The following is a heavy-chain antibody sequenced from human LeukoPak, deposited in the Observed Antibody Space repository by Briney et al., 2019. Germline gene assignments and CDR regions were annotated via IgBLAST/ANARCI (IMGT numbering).Heavy chain of an antibody. V-gene: IGHV3-15*01. D-gene: IGHD6-19*01. CDR3: TTELSGWYPSEGDAFDI. CDR1: GFTFDKAW. Sequence: GGSLRLSCAASGFTFDKAWMTWVRQAPGKGLEWVGRIKSKTDGGTTDYAAPVKGRFTISRDDSKNTLYLQMNSLKTEDTAVYYCTTELSGWYPSEGDAFDIWGQGTMVTVSS. CDR2: IKSKTDGGTT. J-gene: IGHJ3*02.